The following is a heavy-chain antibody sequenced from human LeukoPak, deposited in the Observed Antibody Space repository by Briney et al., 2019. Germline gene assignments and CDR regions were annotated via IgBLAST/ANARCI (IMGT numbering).Heavy chain of an antibody. CDR1: GGSISSYY. J-gene: IGHJ6*03. CDR3: ARVNSGGSGWYGYYYYYYMDV. D-gene: IGHD6-19*01. Sequence: PSETLSLTCTVSGGSISSYYWSWIRQPAGKGLEWIGRIYTSGSTNYNPSLKSRVTMSVDTSKNQFSLKLSSVTAADTAVYYCARVNSGGSGWYGYYYYYYMDVWGKGTTVTVSS. V-gene: IGHV4-4*07. CDR2: IYTSGST.